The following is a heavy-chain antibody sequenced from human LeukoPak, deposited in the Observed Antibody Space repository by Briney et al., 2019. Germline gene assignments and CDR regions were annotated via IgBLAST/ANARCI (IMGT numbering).Heavy chain of an antibody. D-gene: IGHD1-1*01. CDR1: GFTFSSYA. Sequence: GGSLRLSCAASGFTFSSYAMQWGRQAPGKELEWVAAISYDGSNKYYADSVKGRFTISRDNSKNTLYLQMNSLRAEDTAVYYCARGLAGTTGGLDYWGQATLVTVSS. CDR3: ARGLAGTTGGLDY. J-gene: IGHJ4*02. CDR2: ISYDGSNK. V-gene: IGHV3-30*01.